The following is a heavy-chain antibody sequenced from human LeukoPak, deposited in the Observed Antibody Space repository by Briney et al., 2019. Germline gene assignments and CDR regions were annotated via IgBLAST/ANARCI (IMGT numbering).Heavy chain of an antibody. Sequence: SETLSLTCTVSGDSLSSSYWAWIRQSPGKGLEWIGYTHHSGRINYSPSLSSRVTISLDMSKNQVSLRLTSVTAADTATYHCARLRAPARAGYNDYHSMDVWGRGTTVTVSS. CDR3: ARLRAPARAGYNDYHSMDV. D-gene: IGHD5-12*01. J-gene: IGHJ6*02. CDR1: GDSLSSSY. V-gene: IGHV4-59*01. CDR2: THHSGRI.